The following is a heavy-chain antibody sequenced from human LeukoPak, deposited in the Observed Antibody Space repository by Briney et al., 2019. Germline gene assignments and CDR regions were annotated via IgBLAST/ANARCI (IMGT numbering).Heavy chain of an antibody. CDR2: VWYDGSDK. Sequence: GGSLRLSCAASGFTFSSYGMHWVRQAPGKGLEWVAVVWYDGSDKYYADSVKGRFTISRDNSKNTLSLQMNSLRAEDTAVYYCARVPIWFGELSFDYWGQGTLVTVSS. J-gene: IGHJ4*02. CDR3: ARVPIWFGELSFDY. V-gene: IGHV3-33*01. CDR1: GFTFSSYG. D-gene: IGHD3-10*01.